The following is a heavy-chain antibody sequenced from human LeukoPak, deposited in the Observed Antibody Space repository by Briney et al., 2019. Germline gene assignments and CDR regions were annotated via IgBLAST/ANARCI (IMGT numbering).Heavy chain of an antibody. Sequence: GGSLRLSCAASGFTFRSYAMSWVRQAPGKGLEWVSVISDSGSSTYNADSVKGRFTISRDNSKNTLYLQMNSLRAEDTAVYYCAKHPKRYSSSWSPTGYWGQGTLVTVSS. CDR3: AKHPKRYSSSWSPTGY. J-gene: IGHJ4*02. CDR1: GFTFRSYA. V-gene: IGHV3-23*01. D-gene: IGHD6-13*01. CDR2: ISDSGSST.